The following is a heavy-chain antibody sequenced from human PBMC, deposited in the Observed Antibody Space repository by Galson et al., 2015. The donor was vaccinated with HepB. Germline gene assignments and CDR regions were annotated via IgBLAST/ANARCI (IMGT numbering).Heavy chain of an antibody. V-gene: IGHV1-2*02. D-gene: IGHD2/OR15-2a*01. CDR1: GYTFTGCY. J-gene: IGHJ5*02. CDR2: INPNSGGT. Sequence: SVKVSCKASGYTFTGCYMHWVRQAPGRGLEWMGWINPNSGGTNYAQKFQGRVTMTRDTSISTAYMELSRLRSDDTAVYYCARDEYIAHNWFDPWGQGTLVTVSS. CDR3: ARDEYIAHNWFDP.